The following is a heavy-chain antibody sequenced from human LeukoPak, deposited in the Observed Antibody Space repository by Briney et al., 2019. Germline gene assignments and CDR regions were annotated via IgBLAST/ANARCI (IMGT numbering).Heavy chain of an antibody. V-gene: IGHV3-66*01. D-gene: IGHD6-13*01. CDR2: IYSSGST. Sequence: GGPLRLSCAASGFTVSSNYMSWVRQAPGKGLEWVALIYSSGSTYYADSVKGRLTISRDSSQNTVYLQMNSLRAEDTAAYYCAKENTITAGDLDLWGRGTLVTVSS. CDR1: GFTVSSNY. CDR3: AKENTITAGDLDL. J-gene: IGHJ2*01.